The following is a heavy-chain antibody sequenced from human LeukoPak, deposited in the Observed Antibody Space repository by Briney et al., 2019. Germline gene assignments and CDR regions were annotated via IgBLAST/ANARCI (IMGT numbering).Heavy chain of an antibody. D-gene: IGHD6-19*01. CDR1: GGSISSRSYY. J-gene: IGHJ4*02. V-gene: IGHV4-39*01. Sequence: SETLSLTCTVSGGSISSRSYYWAWIRQPPGKGLEWIGSINYSGSTNYNPSLKSRLTISVDTSKNQFSLKLSSVTAADTAVYYCARVEQWTTWYFDYWGQGTLVTVSS. CDR3: ARVEQWTTWYFDY. CDR2: INYSGST.